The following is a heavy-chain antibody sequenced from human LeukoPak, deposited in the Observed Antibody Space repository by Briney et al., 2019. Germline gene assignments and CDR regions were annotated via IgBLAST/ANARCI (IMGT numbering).Heavy chain of an antibody. D-gene: IGHD2-15*01. CDR3: ATRRGYCSGGSCYGTVFSDWFDP. CDR2: IIPTFGTA. J-gene: IGHJ5*02. V-gene: IGHV1-69*06. Sequence: ASVKVSCKASGGTFSSYAISWVRQAPGQGLEWMGGIIPTFGTAIYAQKFQGRVTMTEDTSTDTAYMELSSLRSEDTAVYYCATRRGYCSGGSCYGTVFSDWFDPWGQGTLVTVSS. CDR1: GGTFSSYA.